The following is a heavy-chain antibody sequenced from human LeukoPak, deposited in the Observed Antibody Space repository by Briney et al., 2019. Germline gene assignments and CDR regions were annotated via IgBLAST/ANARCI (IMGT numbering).Heavy chain of an antibody. Sequence: GGSLRLSCVVSGFSFTNAWMSWVRQAPGKGRDWVGRIRTEADGGTADYAAPVKGRFTISRDDSKNTLFLQMNSLESEDTAVYYCTKTSPHFDYCGQGTLVTVSS. CDR3: TKTSPHFDY. CDR2: IRTEADGGTA. CDR1: GFSFTNAW. V-gene: IGHV3-15*05. J-gene: IGHJ4*02.